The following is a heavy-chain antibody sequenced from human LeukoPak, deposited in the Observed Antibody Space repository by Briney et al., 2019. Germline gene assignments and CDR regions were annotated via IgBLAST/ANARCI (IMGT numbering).Heavy chain of an antibody. D-gene: IGHD6-25*01. CDR1: GFTFTSSA. V-gene: IGHV1-58*02. Sequence: SVKVSCKASGFTFTSSAMRWVRQARGQRLEWIGWIVVGSGNTNYAQKFQERVTITRDMSTSTAYMELSSLRSEDTAVYYCAADGPSGYYYMDVWGKGTTVTVSS. CDR2: IVVGSGNT. J-gene: IGHJ6*03. CDR3: AADGPSGYYYMDV.